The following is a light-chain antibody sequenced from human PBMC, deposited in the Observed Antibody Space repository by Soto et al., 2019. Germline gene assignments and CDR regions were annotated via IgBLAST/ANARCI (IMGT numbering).Light chain of an antibody. CDR1: QSVGTN. CDR3: QQHNYWPRIT. J-gene: IGKJ5*01. V-gene: IGKV3-15*01. CDR2: GAS. Sequence: EIVMTQSPGTLSVSPGERSTLSCRASQSVGTNLAWYQQRPGQAPRLLVYGASTRASGIPPRFSGSGSGTDFTLTISSLQSEDFAVYYCQQHNYWPRITFGQGTRLEIK.